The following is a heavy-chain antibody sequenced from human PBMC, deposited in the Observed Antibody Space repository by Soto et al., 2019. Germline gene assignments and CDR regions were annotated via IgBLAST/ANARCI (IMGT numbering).Heavy chain of an antibody. CDR1: GFTFSSYA. CDR3: AKDTSRITIFGVLNWFDP. J-gene: IGHJ5*02. Sequence: EVQLLESGGGLVQPGGSLRLSCAASGFTFSSYAMSWVRQAPGKGLEWVSAISGSGGSTYYADSVKGRFTISRDNSKNTLYLQMNSLRAEDTAVYYCAKDTSRITIFGVLNWFDPWDQGTLVTVSS. V-gene: IGHV3-23*01. CDR2: ISGSGGST. D-gene: IGHD3-3*01.